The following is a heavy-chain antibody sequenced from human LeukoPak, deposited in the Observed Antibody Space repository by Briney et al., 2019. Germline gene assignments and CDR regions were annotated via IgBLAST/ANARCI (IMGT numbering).Heavy chain of an antibody. J-gene: IGHJ4*02. CDR3: ARDPWGVFAY. CDR1: EFTFNTFS. Sequence: GGSLRLSCAASEFTFNTFSVNWVRQAPGKGLEWVSSISGGSTYIFYADSVKGRFTISRDNAKKSVYLQMNSLRAEDTAVSYCARDPWGVFAYWGQGTLVTVSS. CDR2: ISGGSTYI. D-gene: IGHD3-10*01. V-gene: IGHV3-21*01.